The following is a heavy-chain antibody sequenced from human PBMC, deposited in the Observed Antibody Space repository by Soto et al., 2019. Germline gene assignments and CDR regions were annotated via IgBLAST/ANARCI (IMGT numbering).Heavy chain of an antibody. D-gene: IGHD2-15*01. CDR1: GGSISSYF. CDR3: ARQAPRDNFYYFMDV. Sequence: SETLSLTCTVSGGSISSYFWTWIRQPPGKELQWIGYISNSGNANYNPSLKSRVIISLDTSQNQFSLKLNSVTAADTAVYYCARQAPRDNFYYFMDVWGKGTTVTVSS. CDR2: ISNSGNA. V-gene: IGHV4-59*08. J-gene: IGHJ6*03.